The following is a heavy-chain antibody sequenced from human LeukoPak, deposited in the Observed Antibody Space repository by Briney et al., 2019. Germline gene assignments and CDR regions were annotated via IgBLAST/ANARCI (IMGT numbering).Heavy chain of an antibody. CDR1: GFTFSSYS. CDR2: ISSSSSYI. D-gene: IGHD4-17*01. J-gene: IGHJ4*02. CDR3: ARVRSDYGDYGSLDY. V-gene: IGHV3-21*01. Sequence: GGSLRLSCAASGFTFSSYSMNWVRQAPGKGLEWVSSISSSSSYIYYADSVKGRFTISRGNAKNSLYLQMNSLRAEDTAVYYCARVRSDYGDYGSLDYWGQGTLVTVSS.